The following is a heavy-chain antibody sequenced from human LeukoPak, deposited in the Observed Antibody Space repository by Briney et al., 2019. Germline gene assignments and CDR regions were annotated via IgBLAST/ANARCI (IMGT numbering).Heavy chain of an antibody. CDR2: MNPNSGNT. CDR3: ERGGEYCSSTSCYSGWFDP. Sequence: GASVKVSCKASGYTFTSYDINWVRQATGQGLEWMGWMNPNSGNTGYAQKFQGRVTMTRNTSISTAYMELSSLRSEDTAVYYCERGGEYCSSTSCYSGWFDPWGQGTLVTVSS. D-gene: IGHD2-2*01. J-gene: IGHJ5*02. CDR1: GYTFTSYD. V-gene: IGHV1-8*01.